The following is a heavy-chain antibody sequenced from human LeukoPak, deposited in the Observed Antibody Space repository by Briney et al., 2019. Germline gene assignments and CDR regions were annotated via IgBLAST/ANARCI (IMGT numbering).Heavy chain of an antibody. D-gene: IGHD4-23*01. Sequence: SETLSPTCTVSGGSISSNEYYWSWVRQPPGKGLEWIGYIYFSGSTYFNPTLKSRLTISVDTSENQFSLMLTSVTAADTAVYYCARDSVVTPGYFDYWGPGILVTVSS. J-gene: IGHJ4*02. CDR1: GGSISSNEYY. V-gene: IGHV4-30-4*01. CDR2: IYFSGST. CDR3: ARDSVVTPGYFDY.